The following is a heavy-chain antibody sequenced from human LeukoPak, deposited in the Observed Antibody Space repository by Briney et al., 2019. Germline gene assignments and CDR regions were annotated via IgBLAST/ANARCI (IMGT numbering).Heavy chain of an antibody. Sequence: SETLSLTCAVYGGSFSGYYWSWIRQPPGKGLEWIGEINHSGSTNYNPSLKSRVTISVDTSKNQFSLKLSSVTAADTAVYYCARRRMGSGGSCLMCAFDIWGQGTMVTVSS. CDR3: ARRRMGSGGSCLMCAFDI. CDR2: INHSGST. CDR1: GGSFSGYY. J-gene: IGHJ3*02. D-gene: IGHD2-15*01. V-gene: IGHV4-34*01.